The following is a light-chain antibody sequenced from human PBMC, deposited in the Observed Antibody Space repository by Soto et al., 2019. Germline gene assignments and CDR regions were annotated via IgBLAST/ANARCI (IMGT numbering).Light chain of an antibody. CDR1: SSNIGKNY. CDR2: DND. Sequence: QSVLTQPPSVSAAPGQKVTISCSGNSSNIGKNYVTWYQQVPGTAPKLLIYDNDKRPSGIPDRFSGSKSGTTATLGISGLQPGDEADYHCATWDKRLGGCVLFGGGTKLTVL. V-gene: IGLV1-51*01. CDR3: ATWDKRLGGCVL. J-gene: IGLJ2*01.